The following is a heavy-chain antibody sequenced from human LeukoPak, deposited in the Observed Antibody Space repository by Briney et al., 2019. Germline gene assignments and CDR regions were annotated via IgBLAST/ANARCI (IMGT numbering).Heavy chain of an antibody. V-gene: IGHV4-4*07. D-gene: IGHD2-15*01. CDR2: IYSSGST. CDR3: ARDFPHGSGRYFYEGMDV. CDR1: GGSISDYY. J-gene: IGHJ6*02. Sequence: SETLSLTCTVSGGSISDYYWGWIRQSAGKGLEWIGHIYSSGSTYYNPSLKSRLTMSVDMSKNQVSLKLSSMTAADTAVYYCARDFPHGSGRYFYEGMDVWGQGTTVTVSS.